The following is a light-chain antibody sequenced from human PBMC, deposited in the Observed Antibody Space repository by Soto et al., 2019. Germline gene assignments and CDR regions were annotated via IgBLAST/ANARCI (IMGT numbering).Light chain of an antibody. Sequence: QSALTQPASVSGSPGQSITISCTGTSSDIGYYNYVSWYQQHPGKAPKVIMYEVSNRPSGVSDRFSGSKYGNTASLTISGLQAEDEGDYYCSSYEDSSILMFGGGTKLTVL. CDR3: SSYEDSSILM. V-gene: IGLV2-14*01. CDR1: SSDIGYYNY. J-gene: IGLJ3*02. CDR2: EVS.